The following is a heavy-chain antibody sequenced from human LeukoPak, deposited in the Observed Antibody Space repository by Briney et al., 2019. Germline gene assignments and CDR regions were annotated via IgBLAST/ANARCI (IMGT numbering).Heavy chain of an antibody. J-gene: IGHJ5*02. CDR3: ARPRVRPTTNWFDT. Sequence: PSETLSLTCAVYGASFTEYYWSWIRQPPGKGLEWIGEIDHTGSTNYNPSLKTRVTISVDTSNKHFSLRLNSVTAADTAVYYCARPRVRPTTNWFDTWGQGTLVTVSS. D-gene: IGHD1-26*01. CDR2: IDHTGST. CDR1: GASFTEYY. V-gene: IGHV4-34*01.